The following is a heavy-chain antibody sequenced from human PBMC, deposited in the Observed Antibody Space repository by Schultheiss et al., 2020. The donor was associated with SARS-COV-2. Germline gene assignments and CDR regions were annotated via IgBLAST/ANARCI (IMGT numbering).Heavy chain of an antibody. CDR3: AREWVGATDY. D-gene: IGHD1-26*01. CDR1: GFTFSTYA. J-gene: IGHJ4*02. V-gene: IGHV3-23*01. CDR2: ISTTGGAT. Sequence: GGSLRLSCAASGFTFSTYAMNWVRQAPGKGLEWVSVISTTGGATYYADSVKGRFTISRDNSKNTLYLQMNSLRAEDTAVYYCAREWVGATDYWGQGPLFTFSS.